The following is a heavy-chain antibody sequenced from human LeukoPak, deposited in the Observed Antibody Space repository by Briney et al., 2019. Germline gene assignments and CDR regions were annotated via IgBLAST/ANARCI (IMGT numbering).Heavy chain of an antibody. CDR1: GGSFSGYY. CDR2: INHSGST. V-gene: IGHV4-34*01. D-gene: IGHD2-2*01. Sequence: SETLSLTCAVYGGSFSGYYWSWIRQPPGKGLEWIGEINHSGSTNYNPSLKSRVTISVDTSKNQFSLKLSSVTAADMAVYYCARDYVVVPAAMLRYYYYYYGMDVWGQGTTVTVSS. CDR3: ARDYVVVPAAMLRYYYYYYGMDV. J-gene: IGHJ6*02.